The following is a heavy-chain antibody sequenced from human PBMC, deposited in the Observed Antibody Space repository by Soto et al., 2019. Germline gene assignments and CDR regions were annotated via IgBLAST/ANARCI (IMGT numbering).Heavy chain of an antibody. J-gene: IGHJ3*02. CDR2: ISSSGSTI. D-gene: IGHD2-2*01. V-gene: IGHV3-11*01. Sequence: QVQLVASGGGLVKPGGSLRLSCAASGFTFSDYYMSWIRQAPGKGLEWVSYISSSGSTIYYADSVKGRFTISRDNAKNSLYLQMNSLTADNTAVYYCATDARYCISTSCHDAFDIWGQGTMVTVSS. CDR1: GFTFSDYY. CDR3: ATDARYCISTSCHDAFDI.